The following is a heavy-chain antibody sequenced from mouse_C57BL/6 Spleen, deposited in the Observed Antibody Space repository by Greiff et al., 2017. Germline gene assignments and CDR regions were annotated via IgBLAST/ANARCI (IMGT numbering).Heavy chain of an antibody. J-gene: IGHJ4*01. V-gene: IGHV1-9*01. CDR2: ILPGSGST. Sequence: QVQLQQSGAELMKPGASVKLSCKATGYTFTGYWIEWVKQRPGHGLEWIGEILPGSGSTNYNEKFKGKATLTADTSSNTAYMQLSSLTTEHTTMYYEASKGYSNYERAMDYWGQGTSVTVSS. CDR1: GYTFTGYW. D-gene: IGHD2-5*01. CDR3: ASKGYSNYERAMDY.